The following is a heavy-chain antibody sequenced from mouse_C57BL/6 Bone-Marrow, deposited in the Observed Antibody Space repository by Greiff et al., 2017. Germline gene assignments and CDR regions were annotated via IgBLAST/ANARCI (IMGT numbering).Heavy chain of an antibody. CDR1: GYTFTSYW. V-gene: IGHV1-55*01. Sequence: QVQLQQPGAELVKPGASVKMSCKASGYTFTSYWITWVKQRPGQGLEWIGDIYPGSGSTNYNEKFKSKATLTVDTSSSTAYMQLSSLTSEDSAVYYCARWGIYDGDYGGAMDYWGQGTSVTVSS. CDR3: ARWGIYDGDYGGAMDY. D-gene: IGHD2-3*01. CDR2: IYPGSGST. J-gene: IGHJ4*01.